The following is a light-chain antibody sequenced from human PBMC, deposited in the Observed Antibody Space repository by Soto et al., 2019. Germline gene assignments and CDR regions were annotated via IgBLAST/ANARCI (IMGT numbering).Light chain of an antibody. CDR1: QSVSSSY. CDR2: GAS. Sequence: IVLTQSPGTLSLSAGERATLSWRATQSVSSSYLAWYQQKPGQPPRLLIYGASSRATGIPDRFSGSGSGTEFTLTISSLQSEDYAVYYCQQYNNWPSWTFGQGTNVDIK. CDR3: QQYNNWPSWT. J-gene: IGKJ1*01. V-gene: IGKV3-20*01.